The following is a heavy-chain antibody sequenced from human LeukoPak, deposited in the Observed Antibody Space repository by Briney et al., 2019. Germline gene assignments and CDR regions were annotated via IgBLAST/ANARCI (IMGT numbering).Heavy chain of an antibody. V-gene: IGHV4-59*12. D-gene: IGHD4-17*01. CDR2: IYYSGST. CDR3: ARSPMTTVTKFDY. Sequence: SETLSLTCTVSGGSISSYYWSWIWQPPGKGLEWIGSIYYSGSTYYNPSLKSRVTISVDTSKNQFSLKLSSVTAADTAVYYCARSPMTTVTKFDYWGQGTLVTVSS. CDR1: GGSISSYY. J-gene: IGHJ4*02.